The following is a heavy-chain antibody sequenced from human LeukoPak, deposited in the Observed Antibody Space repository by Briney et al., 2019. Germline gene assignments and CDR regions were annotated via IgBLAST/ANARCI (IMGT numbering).Heavy chain of an antibody. CDR2: IYYSGST. Sequence: SETPSLTCTVSGGSISSHYWSWIRQPPGKGLEWIGYIYYSGSTNYNPSLKSRVTISVDTSKNQFSLKLSSVTAADTAVYYCARDATFDPWGQGTLVTVSS. CDR3: ARDATFDP. V-gene: IGHV4-59*11. CDR1: GGSISSHY. J-gene: IGHJ5*02.